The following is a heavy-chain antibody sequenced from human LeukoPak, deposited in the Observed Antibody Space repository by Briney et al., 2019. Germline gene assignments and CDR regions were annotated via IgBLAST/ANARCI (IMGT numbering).Heavy chain of an antibody. D-gene: IGHD4-11*01. V-gene: IGHV3-7*04. CDR2: IEEDGSEK. J-gene: IGHJ6*02. CDR1: GFTFSRYW. CDR3: VRDDHDYSNNRYYGMDV. Sequence: GGSLRLSCAASGFTFSRYWMIWVRQAPGKGLEWVASIEEDGSEKYYVDSVKGRCTISRDSAKNTLYLQMNSLRVEDTAVYYCVRDDHDYSNNRYYGMDVWGQGTTVTVSS.